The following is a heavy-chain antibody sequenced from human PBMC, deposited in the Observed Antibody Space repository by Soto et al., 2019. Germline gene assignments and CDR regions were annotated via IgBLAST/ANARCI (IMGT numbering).Heavy chain of an antibody. D-gene: IGHD1-7*01. J-gene: IGHJ4*02. Sequence: PVGSLRLSCAASGFTFSSYAMHWVRQAPGKGLEWVAVISYDGSNKYYADSVKGRFTISRDNSKNTLYLQMSSLRAEDTAVYYCARGTGTTSYFDYWGQGTLVTVSS. CDR3: ARGTGTTSYFDY. CDR2: ISYDGSNK. CDR1: GFTFSSYA. V-gene: IGHV3-30-3*01.